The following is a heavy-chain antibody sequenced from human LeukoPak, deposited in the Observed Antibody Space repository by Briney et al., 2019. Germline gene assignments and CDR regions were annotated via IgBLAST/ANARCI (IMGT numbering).Heavy chain of an antibody. D-gene: IGHD3-22*01. J-gene: IGHJ4*02. CDR2: IYPGDSDT. Sequence: GESLKISCKGSGYSFTSYWIDWVRQMPGKGLEWMGIIYPGDSDTRYSPSFQGQVTISADKSISTAYLQWSSLKASDTAMYYCARTYYYDSSGYYLNDYFDYWGQGTLVTVSS. CDR3: ARTYYYDSSGYYLNDYFDY. CDR1: GYSFTSYW. V-gene: IGHV5-51*01.